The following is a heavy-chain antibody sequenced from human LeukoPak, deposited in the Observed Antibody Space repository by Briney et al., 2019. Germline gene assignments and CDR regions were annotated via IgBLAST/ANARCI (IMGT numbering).Heavy chain of an antibody. CDR3: AIAPAGDYGPSDY. Sequence: SVKVSCKASGGTFSSYAISWVRQAPGQGLECMGRVIPIFGTANYAQKFQGRVTITTDESTSTAYMELSSLRSEDTAEYHLAIAPAGDYGPSDYWGQGSLVTVSS. CDR1: GGTFSSYA. V-gene: IGHV1-69*05. CDR2: VIPIFGTA. J-gene: IGHJ4*02. D-gene: IGHD4-17*01.